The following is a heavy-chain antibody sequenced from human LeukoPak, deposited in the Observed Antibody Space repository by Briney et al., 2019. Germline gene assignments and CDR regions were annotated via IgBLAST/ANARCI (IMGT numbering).Heavy chain of an antibody. D-gene: IGHD6-13*01. J-gene: IGHJ6*03. CDR1: GFTFGSYW. Sequence: GGSLRLSCAASGFTFGSYWMSWVRQAPGKGLQWVAFIRYDGSNKYYADSVKGRFTLSRDNSKNTLYLQMNSLRAEDTAVYYCARSIAATAYYYYYMDVWGKGTTVTMSS. CDR2: IRYDGSNK. CDR3: ARSIAATAYYYYYMDV. V-gene: IGHV3-30*02.